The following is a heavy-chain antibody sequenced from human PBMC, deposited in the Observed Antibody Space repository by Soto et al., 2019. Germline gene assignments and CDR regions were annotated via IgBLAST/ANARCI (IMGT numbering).Heavy chain of an antibody. D-gene: IGHD6-19*01. CDR2: ISGSGGST. CDR3: ANYKQGLVGRNHNSSSPVLDY. J-gene: IGHJ4*02. CDR1: GFTFSSYA. Sequence: EVQLLESGGGLVQPGGSLRLSCAASGFTFSSYAMSWVRQAPGKGLEWVSAISGSGGSTYYADSVKGRFTISSDNSKNTLYLQMNSLKSEDTAVYYCANYKQGLVGRNHNSSSPVLDYWVQGPLVTVCS. V-gene: IGHV3-23*01.